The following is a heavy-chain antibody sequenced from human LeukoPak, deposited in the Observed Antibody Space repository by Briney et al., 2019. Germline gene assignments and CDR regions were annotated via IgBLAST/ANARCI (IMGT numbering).Heavy chain of an antibody. CDR2: IYYSGST. CDR3: ATSGLRFRAFDI. J-gene: IGHJ3*02. D-gene: IGHD5-12*01. Sequence: SETLSLTCTVSGGSISSYYWSWIRQPPGKGLEWIGYIYYSGSTIYNPSLKSRVTISVDTSKNQFSLKLSSVTAADTAVYYCATSGLRFRAFDIWGQGTMVTVSS. V-gene: IGHV4-59*08. CDR1: GGSISSYY.